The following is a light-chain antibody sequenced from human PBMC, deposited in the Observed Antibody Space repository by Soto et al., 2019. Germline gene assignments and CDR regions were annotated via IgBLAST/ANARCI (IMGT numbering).Light chain of an antibody. CDR2: AAS. J-gene: IGKJ1*01. Sequence: DIQMTQSPSSLSASVGDRVTITCRASQSISSYLNWYQQKPGKAPKLLIYAASSLQSGVPSRFSGSGSGTDFPLTISSLQPEDFATYSCQQSYSTTKTFGQGTKV. CDR1: QSISSY. V-gene: IGKV1-39*01. CDR3: QQSYSTTKT.